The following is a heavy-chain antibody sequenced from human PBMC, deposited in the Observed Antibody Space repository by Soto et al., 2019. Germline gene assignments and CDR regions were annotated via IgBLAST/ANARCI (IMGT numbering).Heavy chain of an antibody. CDR1: GFTVSSNY. J-gene: IGHJ3*02. D-gene: IGHD7-27*01. CDR2: IYSGGST. V-gene: IGHV3-53*01. Sequence: GGSLRLSCAASGFTVSSNYMSWVRQAPGKGLEWVSVIYSGGSTYYAGSVKGRFTISRDNSKNTLYLQMNSLRAEDTAVYYCATSWGGGLGLAFDIWGQGTMVTVSS. CDR3: ATSWGGGLGLAFDI.